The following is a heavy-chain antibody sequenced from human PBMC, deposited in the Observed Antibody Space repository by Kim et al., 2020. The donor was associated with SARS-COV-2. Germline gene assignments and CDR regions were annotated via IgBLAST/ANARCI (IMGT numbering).Heavy chain of an antibody. D-gene: IGHD2-8*02. J-gene: IGHJ4*02. CDR3: LRDTGGY. V-gene: IGHV3-53*01. CDR2: YRFART. Sequence: YRFARTYYADSVMGRFIISRDDSKNMWYLHMNSWRADDTAVYYCLRDTGGYWGQGTLVTVSA.